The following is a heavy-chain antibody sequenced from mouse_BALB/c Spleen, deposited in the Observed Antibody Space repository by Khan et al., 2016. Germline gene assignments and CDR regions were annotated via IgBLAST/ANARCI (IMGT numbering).Heavy chain of an antibody. CDR2: IFPGTGTT. D-gene: IGHD1-1*01. Sequence: QVQLQQSGAELVKPGASVKLSCKTSGYTFTSYWIQWVKQRPGQGLGWIGEIFPGTGTTYYNEKFKGKATLTIDTSSSTAYMQLSSMTSEDSAFYFCASSRSGSSWFSYCGPRTLFTVSA. CDR1: GYTFTSYW. V-gene: IGHV1S132*01. J-gene: IGHJ3*01. CDR3: ASSRSGSSWFSY.